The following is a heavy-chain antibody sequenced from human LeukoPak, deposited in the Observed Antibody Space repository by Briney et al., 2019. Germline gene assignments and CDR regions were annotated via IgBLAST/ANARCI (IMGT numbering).Heavy chain of an antibody. J-gene: IGHJ6*02. Sequence: GGSLRLSCAASGFTFSSYAMSWVRQAPGKGLEWLSAISCSGGSTYYADSVKGRFTISRDNSKNTLYLQMNSLRAEDTAVYYCAKTGSSGYYYGRYYCYGMDVWGQGTTVTVSS. CDR1: GFTFSSYA. D-gene: IGHD3-22*01. CDR3: AKTGSSGYYYGRYYCYGMDV. V-gene: IGHV3-23*01. CDR2: ISCSGGST.